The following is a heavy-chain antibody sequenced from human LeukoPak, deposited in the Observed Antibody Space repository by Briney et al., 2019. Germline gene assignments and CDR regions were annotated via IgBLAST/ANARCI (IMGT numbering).Heavy chain of an antibody. V-gene: IGHV4-59*12. CDR1: GGSISSDY. CDR3: AREGIAVFYYFDY. Sequence: SETLSLTCTVSGGSISSDYWSWIRQPPGKGLEWIAYIHYSGSANYNPSLKSRVTISVDTSKNQFSLKLSSVTAADTAVYYCAREGIAVFYYFDYWGQGTLVTVSS. CDR2: IHYSGSA. D-gene: IGHD6-19*01. J-gene: IGHJ4*02.